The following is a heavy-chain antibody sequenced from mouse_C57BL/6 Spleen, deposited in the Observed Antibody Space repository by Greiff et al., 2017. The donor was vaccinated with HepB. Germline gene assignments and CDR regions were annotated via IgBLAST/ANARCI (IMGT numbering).Heavy chain of an antibody. CDR3: TRGYYDHEGYFDV. CDR1: GFTFSSYA. CDR2: ISSGGDYI. V-gene: IGHV5-9-1*02. Sequence: EVMLVESGEGLVKPGGSLKLSCAASGFTFSSYAMSWVRQTPEKRLEWVAYISSGGDYIYYADTVKGRFTISRDNARNTLYLQTSSLKSEDTAMYYCTRGYYDHEGYFDVWGTGTTVTVSS. J-gene: IGHJ1*03. D-gene: IGHD2-4*01.